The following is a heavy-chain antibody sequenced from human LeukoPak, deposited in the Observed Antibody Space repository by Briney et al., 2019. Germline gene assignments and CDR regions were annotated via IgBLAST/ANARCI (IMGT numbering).Heavy chain of an antibody. CDR2: INPNSGGT. CDR1: GYTFTGYY. V-gene: IGHV1-2*02. J-gene: IGHJ4*02. CDR3: ARDDALLWFGELLDSGDY. D-gene: IGHD3-10*01. Sequence: ASVKVSCKASGYTFTGYYMHWVRQAPGQGLEWMGWINPNSGGTNYAQKFQGRVTMARDTSISIAYMELSRLRSDDTAVYYCARDDALLWFGELLDSGDYWGQGTLVTVSS.